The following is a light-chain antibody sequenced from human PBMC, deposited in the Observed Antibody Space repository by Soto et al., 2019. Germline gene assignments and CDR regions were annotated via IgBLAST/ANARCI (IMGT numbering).Light chain of an antibody. CDR1: QSVSSN. J-gene: IGKJ3*01. V-gene: IGKV3-15*01. CDR2: GAT. CDR3: QQYEEPFT. Sequence: EIVMTQSPATLSVSPGERATLSCRASQSVSSNLAWYQQKPGQAPRLLIYGATIRTTGIPARFSGSGSGTEFTLTISSLQSEDFSVYYCQQYEEPFTFGPGTKVDIK.